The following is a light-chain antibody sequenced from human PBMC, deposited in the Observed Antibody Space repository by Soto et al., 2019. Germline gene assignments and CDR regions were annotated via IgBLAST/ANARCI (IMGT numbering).Light chain of an antibody. J-gene: IGLJ3*02. CDR2: RNN. Sequence: QLVLTQPPSASGTPGQRVTISWSGSSSNIGSNYVYWYQQLPGTAPKLLIYRNNQRPSGVPDRFSGYKSGTSASLAISGLRSEDEANYDCAAWDDSLSGVVFGGGTKLTVL. CDR1: SSNIGSNY. CDR3: AAWDDSLSGVV. V-gene: IGLV1-47*01.